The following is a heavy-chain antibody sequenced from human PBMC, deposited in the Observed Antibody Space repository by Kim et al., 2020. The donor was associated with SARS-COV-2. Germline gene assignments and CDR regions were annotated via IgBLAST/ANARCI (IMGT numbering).Heavy chain of an antibody. CDR2: IWYDGSNK. CDR1: AFTFSSYG. J-gene: IGHJ4*02. D-gene: IGHD5-12*01. Sequence: GGSLRLSCAASAFTFSSYGMHWVRQAPGKGLEWVAVIWYDGSNKYYADSVKGRFTISRDNSKNTVYLQMNSLRAEDTAVYYCARDPEGVATIAGLDYWGQGTLVTVSS. CDR3: ARDPEGVATIAGLDY. V-gene: IGHV3-33*01.